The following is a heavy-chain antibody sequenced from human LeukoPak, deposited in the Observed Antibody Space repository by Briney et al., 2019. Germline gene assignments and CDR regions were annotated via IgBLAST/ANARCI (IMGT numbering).Heavy chain of an antibody. D-gene: IGHD1-26*01. CDR3: ARGQGSGSYYLDY. CDR2: INHSGNT. CDR1: GGSLSSYF. J-gene: IGHJ4*02. V-gene: IGHV4-59*01. Sequence: SETLSLTCSVSGGSLSSYFWSWIRQPPGKGLEWIGYINHSGNTYYNPSLKSRVTISVDTSKNQLSLKLSSVTAADTAVYYCARGQGSGSYYLDYWGQGTLVTVSS.